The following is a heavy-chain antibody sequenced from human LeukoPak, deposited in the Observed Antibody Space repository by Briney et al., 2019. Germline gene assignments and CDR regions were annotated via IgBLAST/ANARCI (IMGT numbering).Heavy chain of an antibody. V-gene: IGHV4-38-2*01. CDR1: GYSISSGYY. Sequence: PSETPSLTCAVSGYSISSGYYWGWIRQPPGKGLEWIGNIYQSGSTFHNPSLKSRATISLDTSKNQFSLKLRSVTAADTAVYYCAREVGYCSRTSCLDWFDPWGQGTLVTVSS. CDR2: IYQSGST. D-gene: IGHD2-2*01. CDR3: AREVGYCSRTSCLDWFDP. J-gene: IGHJ5*02.